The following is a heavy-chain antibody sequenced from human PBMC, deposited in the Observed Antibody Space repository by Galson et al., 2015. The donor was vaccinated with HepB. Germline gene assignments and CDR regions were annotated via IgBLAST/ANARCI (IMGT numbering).Heavy chain of an antibody. Sequence: SVKVSCKASGGTFSSYAISWVRQAPGQGLEWMGGIIPIFGIANYAQKFQGRVTITADESTSTAYMELSSLRSEDTAVYYCARDFVTIFGAMDVWGQGTTVTVSS. V-gene: IGHV1-69*13. J-gene: IGHJ6*02. CDR3: ARDFVTIFGAMDV. CDR2: IIPIFGIA. CDR1: GGTFSSYA. D-gene: IGHD3-3*01.